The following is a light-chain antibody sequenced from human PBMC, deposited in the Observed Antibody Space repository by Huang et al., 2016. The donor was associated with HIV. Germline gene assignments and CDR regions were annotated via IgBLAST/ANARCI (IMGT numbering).Light chain of an antibody. CDR1: QSISTH. V-gene: IGKV1-39*01. J-gene: IGKJ1*01. CDR2: GSS. CDR3: QQSYTAPWT. Sequence: DVQMTQSPSSLSAFVGDRATITCRASQSISTHLNWYQHESGKAPKVLIYGSSNLQSGTPSRFSGSGSGTDFTLTISGLRPEDFTTYFCQQSYTAPWTFGQGTKVEMK.